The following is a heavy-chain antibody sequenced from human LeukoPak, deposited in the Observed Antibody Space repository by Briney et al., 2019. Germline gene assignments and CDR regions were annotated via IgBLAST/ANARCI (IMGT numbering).Heavy chain of an antibody. CDR3: AKYYGDYGWFDP. Sequence: GGSLRLSCAASGFTFSSYPMSWVRQAPGKGREWVSASSGSGGSTYYADSVKGRFTISRDNSKNTLYLQMNSLRAEDTAVYYCAKYYGDYGWFDPWGQGTLVTVSS. J-gene: IGHJ5*02. CDR1: GFTFSSYP. D-gene: IGHD4-17*01. V-gene: IGHV3-23*01. CDR2: SSGSGGST.